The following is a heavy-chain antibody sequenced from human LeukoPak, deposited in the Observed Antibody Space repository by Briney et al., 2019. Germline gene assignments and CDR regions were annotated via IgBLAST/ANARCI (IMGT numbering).Heavy chain of an antibody. CDR3: ARREGGFDP. CDR1: GVSKSSTRYF. D-gene: IGHD3-16*01. J-gene: IGHJ5*02. CDR2: IYYSGST. V-gene: IGHV4-39*01. Sequence: SHTLSLTCTDYGVSKSSTRYFWGWTSQPPRRGLEWIGGIYYSGSTYYNPSLKSRVTISVDSSKNQFSLKLTSVTAADTAVYYCARREGGFDPWGQGTVVTVSS.